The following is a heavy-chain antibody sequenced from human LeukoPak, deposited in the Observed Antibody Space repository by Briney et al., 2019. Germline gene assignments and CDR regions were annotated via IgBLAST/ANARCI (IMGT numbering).Heavy chain of an antibody. CDR1: GGSFSGYY. CDR3: ARGKAYRREFDY. Sequence: SSETLSLTCAVYGGSFSGYYWSWIRQPPGKGLEWIGEINHSGSTNYNPSLKSRVTISVDTSKNQFSLKLSSVTAADTAVYYCARGKAYRREFDYWGQGTLVTVSS. J-gene: IGHJ4*02. CDR2: INHSGST. V-gene: IGHV4-34*01. D-gene: IGHD2-21*01.